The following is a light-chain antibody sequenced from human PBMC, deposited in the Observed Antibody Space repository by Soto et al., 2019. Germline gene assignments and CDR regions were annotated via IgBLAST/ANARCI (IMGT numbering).Light chain of an antibody. Sequence: DIVLTQSPGTLSLSPGERATLSCRASQIISSTYLGWYQQKPGQAPRLLIYGASSRATGIPDRFSGSGSGTDFTLTITSLEPEDFAVYYCQQYGRLPPYTFGQGTKLEIK. J-gene: IGKJ2*01. CDR2: GAS. CDR3: QQYGRLPPYT. CDR1: QIISSTY. V-gene: IGKV3-20*01.